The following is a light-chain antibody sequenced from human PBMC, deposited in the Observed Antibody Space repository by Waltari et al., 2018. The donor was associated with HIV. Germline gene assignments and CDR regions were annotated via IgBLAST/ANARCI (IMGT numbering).Light chain of an antibody. V-gene: IGLV2-23*01. J-gene: IGLJ3*02. CDR1: SSDVGSYNL. Sequence: QSALTQPASVSGSPGQSITISCTGTSSDVGSYNLVSWYQYHPGNPPKLMIYDASKRPSGVSNRFSGSKSGNTASLTISGLQAEDEADYYCCSYAGSSTLVFGGGTKLTVL. CDR3: CSYAGSSTLV. CDR2: DAS.